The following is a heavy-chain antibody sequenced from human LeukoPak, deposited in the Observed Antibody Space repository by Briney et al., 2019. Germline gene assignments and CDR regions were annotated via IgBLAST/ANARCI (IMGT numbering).Heavy chain of an antibody. CDR1: GGSISSSSYY. CDR3: ATDPLEKLWFGES. CDR2: IYYSGST. V-gene: IGHV4-39*01. J-gene: IGHJ4*02. Sequence: SETLSLTCAVSGGSISSSSYYWGWIRQPPGKGLEWIGSIYYSGSTYYNPSLKSRVTISVDTAKNQFSLKLSSVTAADTAVYYCATDPLEKLWFGESGGQGTLSPSPQ. D-gene: IGHD3-10*01.